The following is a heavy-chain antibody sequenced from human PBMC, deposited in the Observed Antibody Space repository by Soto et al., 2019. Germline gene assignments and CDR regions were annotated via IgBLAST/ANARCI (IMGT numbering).Heavy chain of an antibody. Sequence: SETLSLTCAVYGGSFSGYYWSWIRQPPGKGLEWIGEINHSGSTDYNPSLKSRVTISVDTSKNQFSLKLSSVTAADTAVYYCARVSGIYYYGMDVWGQGTTVTVSS. CDR1: GGSFSGYY. V-gene: IGHV4-34*01. CDR2: INHSGST. J-gene: IGHJ6*02. D-gene: IGHD3-10*01. CDR3: ARVSGIYYYGMDV.